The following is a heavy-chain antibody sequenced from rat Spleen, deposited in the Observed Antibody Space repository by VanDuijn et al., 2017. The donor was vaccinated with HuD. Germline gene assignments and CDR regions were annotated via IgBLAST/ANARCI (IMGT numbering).Heavy chain of an antibody. J-gene: IGHJ2*01. Sequence: EVQLVESGGGLVQPGRSLKLSCAASGFTFSNYGMAWVRQAPTKGLEWVATISTSGGSTYYRDSVKGRFTISRDNAKSTLYLQMNSLRSEDTATFYCTRVAAVFDYWGQGVMVTVSS. CDR3: TRVAAVFDY. V-gene: IGHV5-29*01. D-gene: IGHD1-3*01. CDR1: GFTFSNYG. CDR2: ISTSGGST.